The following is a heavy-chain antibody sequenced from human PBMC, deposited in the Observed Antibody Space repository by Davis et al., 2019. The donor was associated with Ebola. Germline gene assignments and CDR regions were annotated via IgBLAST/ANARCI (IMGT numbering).Heavy chain of an antibody. D-gene: IGHD7-27*01. CDR2: ISSSSYI. V-gene: IGHV3-21*01. CDR1: GFTFSSYS. CDR3: ARDGEGMDV. Sequence: GESLKISCAASGFTFSSYSMNWVRQAPGKGLEWVSSISSSSYIYYADSVKGRFTISRDNAKNSLYLQMNSLRAEDTAVYYCARDGEGMDVWGQGTTVTVSS. J-gene: IGHJ6*02.